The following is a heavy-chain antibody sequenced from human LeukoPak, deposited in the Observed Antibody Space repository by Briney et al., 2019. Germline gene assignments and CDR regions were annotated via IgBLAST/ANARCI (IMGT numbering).Heavy chain of an antibody. J-gene: IGHJ3*02. V-gene: IGHV1-3*01. Sequence: ASVKVSCKASGYTFTSYAMHWVRQPPGQRLGWMGWINAGNGNTKYSQKFQGRVTITRDTSASTAYMELSSLRSEDTAVYYCARESSGWYFGDAFDIWGQGTMVTVSS. CDR3: ARESSGWYFGDAFDI. D-gene: IGHD6-19*01. CDR1: GYTFTSYA. CDR2: INAGNGNT.